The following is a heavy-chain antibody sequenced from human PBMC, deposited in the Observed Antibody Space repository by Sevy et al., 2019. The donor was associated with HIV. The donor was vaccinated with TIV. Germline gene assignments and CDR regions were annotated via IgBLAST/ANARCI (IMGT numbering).Heavy chain of an antibody. J-gene: IGHJ6*02. CDR3: AKDLCSSTSCYVYYYYYGMDV. CDR2: ISFDGRNE. D-gene: IGHD2-2*01. Sequence: GGSLRLSCVASGFTFANHAIHWVRQAPGKGLEWVAIISFDGRNERYADSVKGRFTISRDNSKNTLYLQMNSLRAEDTAVYYCAKDLCSSTSCYVYYYYYGMDVWGQGTTVTVSS. V-gene: IGHV3-30*04. CDR1: GFTFANHA.